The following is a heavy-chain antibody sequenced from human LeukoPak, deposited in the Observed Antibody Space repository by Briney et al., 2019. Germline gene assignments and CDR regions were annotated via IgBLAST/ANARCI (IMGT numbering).Heavy chain of an antibody. CDR3: ARRVGSSSWFFDY. Sequence: PGESLKISCKGAGYSFTSYWIAWVRQMPGKGLEWMGIIYPGDSDTRYSPSFQGQVTISADKSISTAYLQWSSLKASATAMYYCARRVGSSSWFFDYWGQGTLVTVSS. J-gene: IGHJ4*02. D-gene: IGHD6-13*01. V-gene: IGHV5-51*01. CDR2: IYPGDSDT. CDR1: GYSFTSYW.